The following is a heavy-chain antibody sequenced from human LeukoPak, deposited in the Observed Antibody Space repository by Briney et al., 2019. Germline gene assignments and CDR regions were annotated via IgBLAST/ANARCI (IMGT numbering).Heavy chain of an antibody. CDR1: GFTLDDYA. CDR3: AKDLSSAITSALVLDV. Sequence: PGRSLRLSCKVSGFTLDDYAMHWVRQVPGKGLEWVSGITWNRDNIGYGDSVKGRFTVSRDNVKNVLYLQMKSLRPEDTALYYCAKDLSSAITSALVLDVWGQGTTVIVSS. V-gene: IGHV3-9*01. J-gene: IGHJ6*02. CDR2: ITWNRDNI. D-gene: IGHD3-22*01.